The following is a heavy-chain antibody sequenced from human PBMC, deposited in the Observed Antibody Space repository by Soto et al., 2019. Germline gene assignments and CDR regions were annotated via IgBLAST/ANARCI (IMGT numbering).Heavy chain of an antibody. CDR1: GYTFTSYY. CDR3: ARVQSRITIFGVVITDYYYYGMDV. D-gene: IGHD3-3*01. CDR2: INPSGGST. Sequence: ASVKVSCKASGYTFTSYYMHWVRQAPGQGLEWMGIINPSGGSTSYAQKFQGRVTMTRDTSTSTVYMELSSLRSEDTAVYYCARVQSRITIFGVVITDYYYYGMDVWGQGTTVTVSS. J-gene: IGHJ6*02. V-gene: IGHV1-46*01.